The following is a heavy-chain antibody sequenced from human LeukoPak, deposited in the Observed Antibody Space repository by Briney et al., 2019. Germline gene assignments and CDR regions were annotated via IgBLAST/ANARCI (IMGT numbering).Heavy chain of an antibody. J-gene: IGHJ4*02. D-gene: IGHD6-13*01. CDR3: ARVREGSSWATFDY. CDR1: GFTFSSYS. Sequence: GGSLRLSCAASGFTFSSYSMNWVRQAPGKGLEWVSSISSSSSYIYYAASVNGRFTISRDNAKNSLYLQMNSLRAEDTAVYYCARVREGSSWATFDYWGQGTLVTVSS. CDR2: ISSSSSYI. V-gene: IGHV3-21*01.